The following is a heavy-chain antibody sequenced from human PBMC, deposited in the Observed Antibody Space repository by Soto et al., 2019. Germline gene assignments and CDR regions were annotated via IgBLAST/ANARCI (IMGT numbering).Heavy chain of an antibody. Sequence: SLRLSCAASGFTFSSYSMNWVRQAPGKGLEWVSSISSSSSYIYYADSVKGRFTISRDNAKNSLYLQMNSLRAEDTAVYYCARDHLKTGTSMDHWGQGTLVTVAS. CDR3: ARDHLKTGTSMDH. D-gene: IGHD1-1*01. CDR1: GFTFSSYS. CDR2: ISSSSSYI. J-gene: IGHJ4*02. V-gene: IGHV3-21*01.